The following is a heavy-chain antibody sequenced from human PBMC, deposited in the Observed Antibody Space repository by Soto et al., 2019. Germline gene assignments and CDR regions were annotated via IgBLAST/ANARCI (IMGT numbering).Heavy chain of an antibody. CDR1: GYTSTSYY. V-gene: IGHV1-46*01. Sequence: GASVKVSCKASGYTSTSYYMHWVRQAPGQGLEWMGIINPSGGSTSYAQKFQGRVTMARDTSTSTVYMELSSLRSEDTAVYYCASDPGVATHYYYGMDVWGQGTTVTVSS. CDR2: INPSGGST. D-gene: IGHD5-12*01. CDR3: ASDPGVATHYYYGMDV. J-gene: IGHJ6*02.